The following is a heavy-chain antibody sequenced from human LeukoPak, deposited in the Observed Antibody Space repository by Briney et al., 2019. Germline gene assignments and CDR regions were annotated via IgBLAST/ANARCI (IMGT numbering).Heavy chain of an antibody. CDR2: ISGSGGAT. Sequence: PGGSLRLSCVASGFTFSTYAMNWVRQAPGKGLEWVSAISGSGGATYYADSVKGRFTISRDNSKNTLYLQMNSLRAEDTAVYYCAKDLSRVGVPATYDYWGQGTLVTVSS. CDR1: GFTFSTYA. D-gene: IGHD2-2*01. J-gene: IGHJ4*02. CDR3: AKDLSRVGVPATYDY. V-gene: IGHV3-23*01.